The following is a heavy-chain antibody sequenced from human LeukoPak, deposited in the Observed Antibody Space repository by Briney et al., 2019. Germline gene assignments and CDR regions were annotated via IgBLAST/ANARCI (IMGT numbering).Heavy chain of an antibody. CDR1: GFTFSSYA. J-gene: IGHJ4*02. V-gene: IGHV3-23*01. Sequence: PGGSLRLSCAASGFTFSSYAMSWVRQAPGKGLEWVSAIIGSGITTYYADSVKCRFTISRDNSKNTLYLQLNSLRAEDTAVYYCARDLSPGHYWGQGTLVTVSS. D-gene: IGHD2/OR15-2a*01. CDR3: ARDLSPGHY. CDR2: IIGSGITT.